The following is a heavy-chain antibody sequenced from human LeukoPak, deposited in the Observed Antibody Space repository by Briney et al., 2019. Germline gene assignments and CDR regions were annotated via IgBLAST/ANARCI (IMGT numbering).Heavy chain of an antibody. CDR2: ISGSGNGT. CDR3: AKRTMSAFDS. V-gene: IGHV3-23*01. CDR1: GFTFRTYA. Sequence: TGGSLRLSCTASGFTFRTYAMNWDRQAPGKGLEWLSGISGSGNGTYYADSVKGRFIISRDNSKNMVYLQMNSLTVEDTATYYCAKRTMSAFDSWGQGTLLIVSS. J-gene: IGHJ4*02.